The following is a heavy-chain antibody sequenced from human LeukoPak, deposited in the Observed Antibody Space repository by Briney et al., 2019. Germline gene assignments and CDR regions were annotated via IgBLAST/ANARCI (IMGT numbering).Heavy chain of an antibody. J-gene: IGHJ4*02. V-gene: IGHV4-59*01. CDR3: ARVNVHYFDSSGYPFYFDY. Sequence: SETLSLTCTVSGGSITSYYWTWIRQPPGKGLEWIGYIYYSGSTSYSPSLKSRVTISVDTSKNQFSLKLSSVTAAGTADYYCARVNVHYFDSSGYPFYFDYWGQGTLVTVSS. CDR1: GGSITSYY. D-gene: IGHD3-22*01. CDR2: IYYSGST.